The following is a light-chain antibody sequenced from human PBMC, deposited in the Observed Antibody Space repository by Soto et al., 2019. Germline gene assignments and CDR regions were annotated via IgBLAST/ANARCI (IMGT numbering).Light chain of an antibody. J-gene: IGKJ3*01. CDR3: QNYDSAPSP. CDR2: AAS. Sequence: DIQMTQSPSSLSASVGDRVTITCRASQGISNFLVWYQQKPGKVPRVLIYAASTLQSGVPSRFSGSGSGTDFTLTISSLQPEVVATYYCQNYDSAPSPFAPGTRLDIK. V-gene: IGKV1-27*01. CDR1: QGISNF.